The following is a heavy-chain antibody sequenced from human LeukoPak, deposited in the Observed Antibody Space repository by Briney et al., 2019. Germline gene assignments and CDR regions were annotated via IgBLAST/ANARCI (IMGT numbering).Heavy chain of an antibody. Sequence: SVKVSCKASGFTFTSSAMQWVRQARGQRLEWIGWIVVGSGNTDYAQKFQERVTITRDMSTSTAYMELSSLRSEDTAVYYCAALWDTRGGYFDYWGQGTLVTVSS. CDR3: AALWDTRGGYFDY. CDR2: IVVGSGNT. V-gene: IGHV1-58*02. CDR1: GFTFTSSA. D-gene: IGHD3-10*01. J-gene: IGHJ4*02.